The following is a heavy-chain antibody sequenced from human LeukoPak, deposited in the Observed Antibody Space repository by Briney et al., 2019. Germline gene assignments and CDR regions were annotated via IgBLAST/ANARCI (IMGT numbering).Heavy chain of an antibody. J-gene: IGHJ3*02. CDR2: SYPGDSDT. CDR3: ARRGGSDYYDSSGEEHDAFDI. CDR1: GYSFTSYW. Sequence: GESLQISCQGSGYSFTSYWIGWVRQMPGKGLEWMGISYPGDSDTRYSPSFQGQVTISADKSISTAYLQWSSLKASDTAMYYCARRGGSDYYDSSGEEHDAFDIWGQGTMVTVSS. D-gene: IGHD3-22*01. V-gene: IGHV5-51*01.